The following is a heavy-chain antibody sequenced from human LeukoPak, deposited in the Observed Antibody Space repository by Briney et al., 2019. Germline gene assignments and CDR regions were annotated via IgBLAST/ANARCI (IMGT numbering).Heavy chain of an antibody. CDR2: IYHSGTT. CDR3: AERSAYESLFDY. J-gene: IGHJ4*02. V-gene: IGHV4-38-2*02. CDR1: GSSINSAYY. Sequence: SETLSLTCTVSGSSINSAYYWAWIRQPPGKGLEWIGTIYHSGTTYYNPSLKSRVTISLDTSKNQFSLKLNSVTAADTAVYFCAERSAYESLFDYWGLGTLVTVSS. D-gene: IGHD5-12*01.